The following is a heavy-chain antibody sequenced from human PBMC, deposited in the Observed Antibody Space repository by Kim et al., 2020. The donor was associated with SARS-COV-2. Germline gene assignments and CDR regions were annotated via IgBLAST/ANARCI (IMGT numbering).Heavy chain of an antibody. CDR2: IYSGGSST. J-gene: IGHJ4*02. CDR1: GFTFSSYA. CDR3: AKPRFGELFVFDY. Sequence: GGSLRLSCAASGFTFSSYAMRWVRQAPGKGLEWVSVIYSGGSSTYYADSVKGRFTISRDNSKNTLYLQMNSLRAEDTAVYYCAKPRFGELFVFDYWGQGTLVTVSS. V-gene: IGHV3-23*03. D-gene: IGHD3-10*01.